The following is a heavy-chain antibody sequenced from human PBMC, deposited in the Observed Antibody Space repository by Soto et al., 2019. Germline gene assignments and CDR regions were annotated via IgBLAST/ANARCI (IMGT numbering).Heavy chain of an antibody. Sequence: SETLSLTCAVYGGSFSGYYWSWIRQPPGKGLEWIGEINHSGSTNYNPSLKSRVTISVDTSKNQFSLKLSSVTAADTAVYYCARVGAIFGVVDLWGQGTLVTVSS. D-gene: IGHD3-3*01. CDR2: INHSGST. CDR3: ARVGAIFGVVDL. CDR1: GGSFSGYY. J-gene: IGHJ5*02. V-gene: IGHV4-34*01.